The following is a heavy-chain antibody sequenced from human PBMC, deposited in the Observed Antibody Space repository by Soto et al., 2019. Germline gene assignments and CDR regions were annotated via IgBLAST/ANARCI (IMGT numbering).Heavy chain of an antibody. CDR2: IYWDDDN. V-gene: IGHV2-5*02. J-gene: IGHJ4*02. Sequence: SGPTLVNPTQTLTLTCTFSGFSLSTTGVAVGWIRQPPGKALEWLALIYWDDDNRYSPSLKSRPTITKDTSKNQVVLTMTNMDPVDTATSYCAQWLAYYFDYWGQGTLVTVSS. CDR3: AQWLAYYFDY. D-gene: IGHD6-19*01. CDR1: GFSLSTTGVA.